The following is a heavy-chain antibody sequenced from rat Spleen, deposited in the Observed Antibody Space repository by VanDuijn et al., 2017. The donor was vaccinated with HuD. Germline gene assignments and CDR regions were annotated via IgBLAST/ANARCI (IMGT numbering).Heavy chain of an antibody. D-gene: IGHD2-6*01. CDR1: GFTFNNYW. CDR2: ISPSGGST. V-gene: IGHV5-31*01. J-gene: IGHJ2*01. CDR3: ARKPMWRNFDD. Sequence: EVQLVESGGGLVQPGRSLKLSCVASGFTFNNYWMTWIRQAPGKGLEWVASISPSGGSTYYRDSVKGRFTISRANAKNTQILQMERLRYKETDTEDCARKPMWRNFDDGGQGVMVKVSS.